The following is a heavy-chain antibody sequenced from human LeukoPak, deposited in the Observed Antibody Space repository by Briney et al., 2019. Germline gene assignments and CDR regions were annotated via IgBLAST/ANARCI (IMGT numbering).Heavy chain of an antibody. J-gene: IGHJ6*02. Sequence: SETLSLTCTVSGGSITNYYWGWIRQPPGKGLEWIGYVFYSGRTNYNPSLKSRVTISVDTSKNQFSLKLSSVTAADTAVYYCARGPVVVAATPYYYYGMDVWGQGTTVTVSS. CDR3: ARGPVVVAATPYYYYGMDV. CDR1: GGSITNYY. CDR2: VFYSGRT. D-gene: IGHD2-15*01. V-gene: IGHV4-59*12.